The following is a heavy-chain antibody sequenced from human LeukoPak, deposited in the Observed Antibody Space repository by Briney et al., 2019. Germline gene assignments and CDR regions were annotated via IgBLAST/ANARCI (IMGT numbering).Heavy chain of an antibody. CDR2: IYPTGST. D-gene: IGHD6-13*01. V-gene: IGHV4-38-2*02. Sequence: SETLSLTCTVSGYSISSGYYWGWIRQPPGKGLEWIGNIYPTGSTYYNPSLKSRVTISVDTSKNQFSLKVSSVSAADTAVYYCARAYSSSWYWNWFDPWGQGALVTVSS. J-gene: IGHJ5*02. CDR1: GYSISSGYY. CDR3: ARAYSSSWYWNWFDP.